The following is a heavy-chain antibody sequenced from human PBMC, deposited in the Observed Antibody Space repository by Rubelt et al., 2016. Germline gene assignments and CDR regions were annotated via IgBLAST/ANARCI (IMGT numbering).Heavy chain of an antibody. CDR3: ARDGRRGYDLDV. CDR2: ISYDGSNK. J-gene: IGHJ6*02. Sequence: GGGVVQPGRSLRLSCAASGFTFSSYGMHWVRQAPGKGLEWVAVISYDGSNKYYADSVRGRFTISRDNSKSALLLQMNSLRAEDTAVYYCARDGRRGYDLDVWGQGTTVTVSS. CDR1: GFTFSSYG. V-gene: IGHV3-30*19.